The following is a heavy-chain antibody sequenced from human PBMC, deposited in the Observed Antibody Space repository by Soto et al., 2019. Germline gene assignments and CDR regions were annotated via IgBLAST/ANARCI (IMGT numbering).Heavy chain of an antibody. Sequence: VKVSCKASGGTFSSYAISWVRQAPGQGLEWMGGIIPIFGTANYAQKFQGRVTITADESTSTAYMELSSLRSEDTAVYYCANAGYSYGDFDYWGQGTLVTVS. D-gene: IGHD5-18*01. CDR1: GGTFSSYA. CDR3: ANAGYSYGDFDY. V-gene: IGHV1-69*13. CDR2: IIPIFGTA. J-gene: IGHJ4*02.